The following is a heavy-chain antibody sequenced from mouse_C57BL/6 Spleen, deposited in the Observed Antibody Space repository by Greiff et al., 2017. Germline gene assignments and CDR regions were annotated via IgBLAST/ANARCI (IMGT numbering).Heavy chain of an antibody. J-gene: IGHJ4*01. V-gene: IGHV7-3*01. Sequence: EVMLVESGGGLVQPGGSLSLSCAASGFTFTDYYMSWVRQPPGKALEWLGFIRNKANGYTTEYNASVKGRFTIYRDNSQSILDLQMNALGAEDSATYYCARRRDYAMDYWGQGTSVTVSS. CDR1: GFTFTDYY. CDR3: ARRRDYAMDY. CDR2: IRNKANGYTT.